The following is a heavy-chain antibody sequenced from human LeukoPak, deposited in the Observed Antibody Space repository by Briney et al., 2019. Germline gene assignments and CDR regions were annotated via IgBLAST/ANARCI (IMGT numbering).Heavy chain of an antibody. CDR3: ASEYSSSSGFDY. CDR2: ISSSSSYI. J-gene: IGHJ4*02. D-gene: IGHD6-6*01. V-gene: IGHV3-21*01. Sequence: GGSLRLSCAASGFTFSIYSMNWVRQAPRKGLEWVSSISSSSSYIYYADSVKGRFTISRDNAKNSLYLQMNSLRAEDTAVYYCASEYSSSSGFDYWGQGTLVTVSS. CDR1: GFTFSIYS.